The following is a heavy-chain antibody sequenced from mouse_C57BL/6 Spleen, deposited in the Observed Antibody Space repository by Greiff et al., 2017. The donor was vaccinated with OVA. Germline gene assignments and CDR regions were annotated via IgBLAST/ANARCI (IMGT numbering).Heavy chain of an antibody. Sequence: QVQLQQPGAELVKPGASVKLSCKASGYTFTSYWMHWVKQRPGQGLEWIGMIHPNSGSTNYNEKFKSKATLTVDKSSSTAYMQLSSLTSEDSAVYYCAREGPYYAPFAYWGQGTLVTVSA. J-gene: IGHJ3*01. CDR1: GYTFTSYW. D-gene: IGHD1-1*01. V-gene: IGHV1-64*01. CDR2: IHPNSGST. CDR3: AREGPYYAPFAY.